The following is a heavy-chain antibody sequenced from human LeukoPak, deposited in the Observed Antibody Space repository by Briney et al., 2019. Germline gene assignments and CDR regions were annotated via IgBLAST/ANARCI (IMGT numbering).Heavy chain of an antibody. J-gene: IGHJ6*03. V-gene: IGHV4-38-2*02. CDR1: GYSFSSGYY. D-gene: IGHD6-6*01. CDR2: IYHSGST. CDR3: ARDRRSSSPYYYYYMDV. Sequence: SETLSLTCTVSGYSFSSGYYWGWIRQPPGKGLGWIGSIYHSGSTYYNPSLKSRVTISVDTSKNQFSLKLSSVTAADTAVYYCARDRRSSSPYYYYYMDVWGKGTTVTVSS.